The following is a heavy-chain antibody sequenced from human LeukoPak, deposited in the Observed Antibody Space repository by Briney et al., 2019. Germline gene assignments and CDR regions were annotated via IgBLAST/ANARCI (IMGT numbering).Heavy chain of an antibody. J-gene: IGHJ4*02. CDR2: IYTSGST. CDR3: ARTYYDFWSGYYRDY. D-gene: IGHD3-3*01. Sequence: SQTLSLTCTVSGGSISSGSYYWSWIRQPAGKGLEWIGRIYTSGSTNYNPSLKSRVTISIDTSKNQFSLMLSAVTAADTAVYYCARTYYDFWSGYYRDYWGQGTLVTVSS. CDR1: GGSISSGSYY. V-gene: IGHV4-61*02.